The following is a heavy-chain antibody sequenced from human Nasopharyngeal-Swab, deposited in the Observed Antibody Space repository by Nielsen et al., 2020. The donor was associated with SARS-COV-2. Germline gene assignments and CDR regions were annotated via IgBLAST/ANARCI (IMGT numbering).Heavy chain of an antibody. V-gene: IGHV3-21*01. Sequence: GESLKISCAASGFTFSSYSMNWVRQAPGTGLEWVSSISSSSSYIYYADSVKGRFTISRDNAKKSLYLQMNSLRAEDTAVYYCARLDSTEGFTWFDPWGQGTLVTVSS. D-gene: IGHD3-3*01. CDR3: ARLDSTEGFTWFDP. J-gene: IGHJ5*02. CDR2: ISSSSSYI. CDR1: GFTFSSYS.